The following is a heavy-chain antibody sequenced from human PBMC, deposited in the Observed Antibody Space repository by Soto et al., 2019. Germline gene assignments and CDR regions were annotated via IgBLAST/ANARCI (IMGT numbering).Heavy chain of an antibody. J-gene: IGHJ4*02. D-gene: IGHD6-6*01. CDR3: TTASRIAARREIDY. CDR1: GFTFSNAW. V-gene: IGHV3-15*01. CDR2: IKSKTDGGTT. Sequence: GGSLRLSCAASGFTFSNAWMSWVRQAPGKGLEWVGRIKSKTDGGTTGYAAPVKGRFTISRDDSRNTLYLQMNSLKTEDTAVYYCTTASRIAARREIDYWGQGTLVTVSS.